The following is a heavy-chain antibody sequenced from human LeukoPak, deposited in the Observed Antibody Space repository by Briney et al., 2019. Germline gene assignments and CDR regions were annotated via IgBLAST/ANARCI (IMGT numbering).Heavy chain of an antibody. D-gene: IGHD6-13*01. CDR1: GFTFSTYW. J-gene: IGHJ2*01. V-gene: IGHV3-7*01. CDR2: IRQDGNEK. CDR3: ARRTAAGYWYFDL. Sequence: GGSLRLSCAASGFTFSTYWMSWVRQAPGKGLEWLANIRQDGNEKYYVDSVKGRFTISRDNTQNSLYLQMSSLRAEDSAVYSCARRTAAGYWYFDLWGRGTLVTVSS.